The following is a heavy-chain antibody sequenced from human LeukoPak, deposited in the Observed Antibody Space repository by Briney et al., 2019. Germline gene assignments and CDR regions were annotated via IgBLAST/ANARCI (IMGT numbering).Heavy chain of an antibody. V-gene: IGHV3-23*01. D-gene: IGHD2-15*01. CDR2: VSGSGVST. CDR1: GFTFSSYTFSTYA. CDR3: AKGVEDSGIYYYYYMDV. J-gene: IGHJ6*03. Sequence: GGSLRLSCAASGFTFSSYTFSTYAMSWVRQAPGKGLEWVSAVSGSGVSTYYADSVKGWFTISRDNSKNTLYLQMNGLRAEDTAVYYCAKGVEDSGIYYYYYMDVWGKGTTVTVPS.